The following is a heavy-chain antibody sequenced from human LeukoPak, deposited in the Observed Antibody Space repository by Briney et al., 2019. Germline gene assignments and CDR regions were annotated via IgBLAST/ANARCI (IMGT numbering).Heavy chain of an antibody. CDR3: ARDRVPAATSGEFDY. D-gene: IGHD2-2*01. CDR1: GYTLTSYY. Sequence: ASVKVSCKASGYTLTSYYMHWVRQAPGQGLEWMGIINPSGGSTSYAQKFQGRVTMTRDTSTSTVYMELSSLRSEDTAVYYCARDRVPAATSGEFDYWGQGTLVTVSS. J-gene: IGHJ4*02. CDR2: INPSGGST. V-gene: IGHV1-46*01.